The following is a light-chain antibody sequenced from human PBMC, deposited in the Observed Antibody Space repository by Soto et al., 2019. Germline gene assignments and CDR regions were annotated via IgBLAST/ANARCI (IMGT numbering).Light chain of an antibody. Sequence: HMTQSPSSLSASVGVRITVTCRASQRITTYVNWYQLKPGEAPKLLISTSGTLQRGVPSRFSGSGSGTDFTLTISGLQPADFATYFCQQTYSTPYTFGQGTRLEIK. V-gene: IGKV1-39*01. CDR1: QRITTY. CDR2: TSG. J-gene: IGKJ2*01. CDR3: QQTYSTPYT.